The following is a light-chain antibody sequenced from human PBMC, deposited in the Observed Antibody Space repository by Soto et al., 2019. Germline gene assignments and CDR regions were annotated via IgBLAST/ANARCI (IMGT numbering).Light chain of an antibody. J-gene: IGLJ1*01. CDR3: AAWDDSLGAYV. CDR1: NSNIGTNT. CDR2: TNN. Sequence: QSVLTQPPSASETPGQRVILSRSGSNSNIGTNTVNWYQQLPGAAPRLLIYTNNQRPSGVPQRFSGSKTGTSASLAIGGLQSEDGADYYCAAWDDSLGAYVFGTGNKVTVL. V-gene: IGLV1-44*01.